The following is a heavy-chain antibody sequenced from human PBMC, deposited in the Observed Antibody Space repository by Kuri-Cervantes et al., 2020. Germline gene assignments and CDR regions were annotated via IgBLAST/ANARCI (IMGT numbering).Heavy chain of an antibody. CDR3: AACSVWLALFDY. Sequence: GGSLRLSCAASGFTFSSYAMHWVRQAPGKGLEWVAVISYDGNDKYSTDSVRGRFTISRDNSKNTLYLQMNSLRAEDTAVYYCAACSVWLALFDYWGQGTLVTVSS. D-gene: IGHD6-19*01. CDR2: ISYDGNDK. J-gene: IGHJ4*02. V-gene: IGHV3-30*03. CDR1: GFTFSSYA.